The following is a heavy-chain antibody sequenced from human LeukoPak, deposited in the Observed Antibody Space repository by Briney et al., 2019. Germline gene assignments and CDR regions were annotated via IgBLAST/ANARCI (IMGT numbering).Heavy chain of an antibody. V-gene: IGHV3-48*02. Sequence: GGSLRLSCAASGFTFSSYCMSWVRQCPGKGLVCVSYISSTGGTIYYADSVKGRFTISRDNAKNTLYLQMNSLREEDTAVYYCARDYYGIDVWGQGTTVTVSS. CDR3: ARDYYGIDV. CDR2: ISSTGGTI. CDR1: GFTFSSYC. J-gene: IGHJ6*02.